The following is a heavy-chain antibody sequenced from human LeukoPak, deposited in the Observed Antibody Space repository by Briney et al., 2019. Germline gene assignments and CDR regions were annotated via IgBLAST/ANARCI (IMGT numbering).Heavy chain of an antibody. CDR1: DGSISSGAYY. J-gene: IGHJ4*02. V-gene: IGHV4-30-2*01. D-gene: IGHD6-13*01. CDR3: ARGRPPLSSSWSDY. Sequence: SETLSLTCTVSDGSISSGAYYWNWIRQPPGKGLEWIGHIYHSGGTYYNPSLKSRVTMSVDRSKNQFSLRLSSVTAADTAVYYCARGRPPLSSSWSDYWGQGTLVTVSS. CDR2: IYHSGGT.